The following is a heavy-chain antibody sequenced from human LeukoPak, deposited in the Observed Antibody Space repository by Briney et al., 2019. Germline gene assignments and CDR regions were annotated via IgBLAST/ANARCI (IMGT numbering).Heavy chain of an antibody. D-gene: IGHD3-10*01. CDR1: GGSISSYY. CDR2: IYYSGST. V-gene: IGHV4-59*01. J-gene: IGHJ4*01. CDR3: ASYYYGSGSYYIPNPYYFDN. Sequence: SETLSLTCTVSGGSISSYYWSWIRQPPGKGLECSGYIYYSGSTNYNPSLKSRVTISVDTSKNHFSLKLSSVTAADTAVYYCASYYYGSGSYYIPNPYYFDNWGQGTLVTVSS.